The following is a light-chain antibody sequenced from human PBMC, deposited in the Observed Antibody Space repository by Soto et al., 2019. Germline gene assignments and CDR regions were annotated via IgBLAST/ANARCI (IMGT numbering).Light chain of an antibody. Sequence: QSVLTQPPSASGSPGQSVTISCTGTSSDVGAYKYVSWYQQYPGKAPKLMIYEVTKRPSGVPDRFSGSKSGNTASRTVSGLQAEDEADYYCTSYVGNDIWVFGGGTKVPVL. V-gene: IGLV2-8*01. CDR1: SSDVGAYKY. CDR3: TSYVGNDIWV. J-gene: IGLJ3*02. CDR2: EVT.